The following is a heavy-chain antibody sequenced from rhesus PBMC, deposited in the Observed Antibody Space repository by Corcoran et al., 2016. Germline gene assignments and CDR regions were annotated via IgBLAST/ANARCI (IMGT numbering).Heavy chain of an antibody. Sequence: QVQLQESGPGLVKPSETLSLTCAVSGYSISSGYGWGWIRQPPGKGLEWIGQIFGGSARTHPNPSLKSRVTVSKDTAKNQFSLRLTSVTAADTAVYYCLGSGWSGFWGQGVLVTVSS. CDR1: GYSISSGYG. V-gene: IGHV4-127*01. J-gene: IGHJ4*01. D-gene: IGHD6S26*01. CDR3: LGSGWSGF. CDR2: IFGGSART.